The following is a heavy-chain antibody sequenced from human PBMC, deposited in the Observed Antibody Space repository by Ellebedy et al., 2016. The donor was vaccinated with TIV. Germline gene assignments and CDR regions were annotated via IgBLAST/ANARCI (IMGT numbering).Heavy chain of an antibody. Sequence: GESLKISCTVSGFTFRSYPFHWVRLAPGKGLEWVTIISYDGTTQYNADSVKGRFTISRDNSKNTVYLQMNSLRPEDTALYYCATSAVGHSHGYYFDYWGQGTLVTVSA. J-gene: IGHJ4*02. CDR1: GFTFRSYP. CDR3: ATSAVGHSHGYYFDY. V-gene: IGHV3-30-3*01. D-gene: IGHD3-22*01. CDR2: ISYDGTTQ.